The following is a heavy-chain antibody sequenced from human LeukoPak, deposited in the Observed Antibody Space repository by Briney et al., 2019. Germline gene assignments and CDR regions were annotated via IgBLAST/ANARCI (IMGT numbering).Heavy chain of an antibody. D-gene: IGHD3-10*01. V-gene: IGHV3-48*02. CDR1: GFTLSSYS. Sequence: GGSLRLSCAGSGFTLSSYSMNWVRQAPGKGLEWVAYISTLSSTIYYADSVKGRFTISRDNAKNSLYLQTNSLRDEDTAVYYCARHGSGFNYWGRGALVTVSS. CDR2: ISTLSSTI. J-gene: IGHJ4*02. CDR3: ARHGSGFNY.